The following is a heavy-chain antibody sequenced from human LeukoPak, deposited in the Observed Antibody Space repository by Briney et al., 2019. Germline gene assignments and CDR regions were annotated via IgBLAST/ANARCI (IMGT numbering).Heavy chain of an antibody. CDR3: ATDWDFWRAPRHP. V-gene: IGHV1-69*05. Sequence: SVKVSRKASGGAFSSNAITWVRQAPGQGLEWMGRIIPLFRSADYAQKFQGRATLTTDESMTTAYMELSSLRSEDTAVYYCATDWDFWRAPRHPWGRGTLVTVSS. CDR1: GGAFSSNA. D-gene: IGHD3-3*01. CDR2: IIPLFRSA. J-gene: IGHJ5*02.